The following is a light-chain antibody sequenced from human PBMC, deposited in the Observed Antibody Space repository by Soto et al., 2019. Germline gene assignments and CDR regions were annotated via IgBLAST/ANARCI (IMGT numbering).Light chain of an antibody. CDR2: DAS. Sequence: DIQMTQSPSTLSASVGVRVTITCRASQSISSWLAWYQQKPGKAPKLLIYDASSLESGVPSRFSGSGSGTEFTLTISSLQPDDFATYYCQQYNSYWTFGEGTKVDI. CDR3: QQYNSYWT. V-gene: IGKV1-5*01. J-gene: IGKJ1*01. CDR1: QSISSW.